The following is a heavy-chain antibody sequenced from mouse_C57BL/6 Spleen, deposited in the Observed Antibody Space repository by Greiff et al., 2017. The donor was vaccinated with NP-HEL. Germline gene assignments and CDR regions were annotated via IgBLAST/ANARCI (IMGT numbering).Heavy chain of an antibody. J-gene: IGHJ1*03. CDR1: GYAFSSYW. CDR3: ARPPYYYGSSLAYWYFDV. CDR2: IYPGDGDT. D-gene: IGHD1-1*01. V-gene: IGHV1-80*01. Sequence: VQLQQSGAELVKPGASVKISCKASGYAFSSYWMNWVKQRPGKGLEWIGQIYPGDGDTNYNGKFKGKATLTADKSSSTAYMQLSSLTSEDSAVYFCARPPYYYGSSLAYWYFDVWGTGTTVTVSS.